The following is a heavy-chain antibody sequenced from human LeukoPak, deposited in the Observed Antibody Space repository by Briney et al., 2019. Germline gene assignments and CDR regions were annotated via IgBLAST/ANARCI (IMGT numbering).Heavy chain of an antibody. CDR3: ARGVTMIVVVIHDWYFDL. CDR2: TNYSGNT. CDR1: GGSISTSAYY. J-gene: IGHJ2*01. Sequence: SETLSLTCIVSGGSISTSAYYWGWIRQPPGEGLQWMGGTNYSGNTYYNSSLKSRVTISVDTSKNQFSLKLTSVTAADTAVYYCARGVTMIVVVIHDWYFDLWGRGTLVTVSS. V-gene: IGHV4-39*01. D-gene: IGHD3-22*01.